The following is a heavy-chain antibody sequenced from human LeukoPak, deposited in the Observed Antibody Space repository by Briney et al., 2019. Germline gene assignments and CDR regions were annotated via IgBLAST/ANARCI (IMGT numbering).Heavy chain of an antibody. V-gene: IGHV4-59*02. J-gene: IGHJ3*02. CDR3: ARARYANAWYAFDI. CDR2: LSHSGSS. Sequence: PSETLSLTCTVSGGSVSSYYWSWIRRPPGRGLEWIAYLSHSGSSDSNPSLTSRVTTLVDTSKNQFSLKLTPVTAADTAVYYCARARYANAWYAFDIWGHGTMVTVSS. CDR1: GGSVSSYY. D-gene: IGHD2-2*01.